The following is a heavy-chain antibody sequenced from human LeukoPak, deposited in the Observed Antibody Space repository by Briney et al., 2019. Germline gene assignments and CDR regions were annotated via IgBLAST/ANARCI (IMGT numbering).Heavy chain of an antibody. CDR3: VRKNRDFNAAFDS. V-gene: IGHV3-53*01. Sequence: GGSLRLSCAASGISVSSNYMSWVRQAPGKGLEWVSITYSDSNTNYADSVKGRFTISRDTSQNTLSLQMNSLRAEDTAVYYCVRKNRDFNAAFDSWGQGTVVTVSS. CDR1: GISVSSNY. D-gene: IGHD2-21*02. J-gene: IGHJ3*02. CDR2: TYSDSNT.